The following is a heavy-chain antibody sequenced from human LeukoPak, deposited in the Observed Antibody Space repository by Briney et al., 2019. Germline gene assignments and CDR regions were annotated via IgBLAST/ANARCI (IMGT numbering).Heavy chain of an antibody. V-gene: IGHV4-59*01. CDR2: IYYSGST. CDR1: GGSISDYY. CDR3: ARLAVVVAAIDY. Sequence: SETLSLTCTVSGGSISDYYWSWIRQPPGRGPEWLGYIYYSGSTHYNPSLKSRVTMSVDTSKNQFSLKVSSVTAADTAVYFCARLAVVVAAIDYWGQGTLVTVSS. J-gene: IGHJ4*02. D-gene: IGHD2-15*01.